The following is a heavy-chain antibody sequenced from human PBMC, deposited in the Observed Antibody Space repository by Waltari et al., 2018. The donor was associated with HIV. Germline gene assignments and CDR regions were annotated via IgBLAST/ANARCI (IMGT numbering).Heavy chain of an antibody. D-gene: IGHD3-16*01. V-gene: IGHV3-73*01. Sequence: VQQVESGVGLVQPGESRNVTCAAYGFTCRGPAMHWVRQASGKGLEWVGCIRSKANSYATAYAASVKGRFTISRDDSKNTAYLQMNSLKTEDTAVYYCGGIPGGYWGQGTLVTVSS. J-gene: IGHJ4*02. CDR2: IRSKANSYAT. CDR3: GGIPGGY. CDR1: GFTCRGPA.